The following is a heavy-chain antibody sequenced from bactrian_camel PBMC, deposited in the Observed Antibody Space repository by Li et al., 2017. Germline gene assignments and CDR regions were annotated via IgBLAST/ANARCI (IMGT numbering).Heavy chain of an antibody. Sequence: MAWFRQAPGKEHEGVVGREGVAAIARDGSTTYADSVKGRFTISQDNVITISQDNAKNTVYLRMNSLKPEDTAMYYCAGSTSFSSRVHGRLDPRGFAFWGQGTQVTVS. J-gene: IGHJ4*01. CDR2: IARDGST. D-gene: IGHD1*01. CDR3: AGSTSFSSRVHGRLDPRGFAF. V-gene: IGHV3S53*01.